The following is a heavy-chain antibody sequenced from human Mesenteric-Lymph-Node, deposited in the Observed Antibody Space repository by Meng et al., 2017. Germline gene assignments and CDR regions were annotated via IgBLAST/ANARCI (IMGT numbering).Heavy chain of an antibody. D-gene: IGHD3-16*01. CDR2: IYYSGST. V-gene: IGHV4-61*05. Sequence: SEALSLTCTVSGGSISSSTYSWGWIRQPPGKGLEWIGYIYYSGSTNYNPSLKSRVTISVDTSKNQFSLKLSSVTAADTAVYYCARTWGFYDAFDIWGQRTLVTVSS. CDR1: GGSISSSTYS. J-gene: IGHJ3*02. CDR3: ARTWGFYDAFDI.